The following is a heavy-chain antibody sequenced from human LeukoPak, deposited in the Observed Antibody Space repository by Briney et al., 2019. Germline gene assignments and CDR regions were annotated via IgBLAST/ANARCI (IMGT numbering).Heavy chain of an antibody. Sequence: PGGSLRLSCAASGFTFSSYGMSWVRQAPGKGLEWVSAVSGSGGSTYYADSVKGRFTISRDNSKNSLYLQMNSLRAEDTALYYCAKDRHDYYYYMDVWGKGTTVTISS. J-gene: IGHJ6*03. CDR1: GFTFSSYG. CDR3: AKDRHDYYYYMDV. CDR2: VSGSGGST. V-gene: IGHV3-23*01. D-gene: IGHD3-3*01.